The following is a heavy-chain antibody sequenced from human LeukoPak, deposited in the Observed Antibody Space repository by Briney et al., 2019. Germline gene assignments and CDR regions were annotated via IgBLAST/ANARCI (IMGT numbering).Heavy chain of an antibody. CDR3: ARSPDGEYFDY. V-gene: IGHV3-7*01. Sequence: GGSLRLSCAASGFTFSSYWMSWVRRAPGKGLEWVANIKQDGSEKYYVDSVKGRFTISRDNAKNSLYLQMNSLRAEDTAVYYCARSPDGEYFDYWGQGTLVTVSS. CDR2: IKQDGSEK. J-gene: IGHJ4*02. D-gene: IGHD5-24*01. CDR1: GFTFSSYW.